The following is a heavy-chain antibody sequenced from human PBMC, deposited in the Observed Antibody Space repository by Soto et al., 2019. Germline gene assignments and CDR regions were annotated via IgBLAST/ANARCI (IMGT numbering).Heavy chain of an antibody. V-gene: IGHV4-61*01. Sequence: PSETLSLTCTVSGGSMRIGSHYWSWIRQPPGKGLEWIAYIYHSGNTDYNPSLKSRVTISVDLSKNQFSLRLGSVTAADTAMYYRARDRYDQSNSFDAFDLWGQGTMVTVSS. D-gene: IGHD3-3*01. J-gene: IGHJ3*01. CDR1: GGSMRIGSHY. CDR3: ARDRYDQSNSFDAFDL. CDR2: IYHSGNT.